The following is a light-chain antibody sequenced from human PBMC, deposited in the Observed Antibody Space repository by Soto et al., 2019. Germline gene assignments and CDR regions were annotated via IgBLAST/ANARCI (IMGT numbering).Light chain of an antibody. J-gene: IGLJ3*02. CDR2: LNSDGSH. CDR1: SGHSSYA. CDR3: QTWGTGIRV. V-gene: IGLV4-69*01. Sequence: QPVLTQSPSASASLGASVKLTCTLSSGHSSYAIAWHQQQPEKGPRYLMKLNSDGSHSKGDGIPARFSGSSSGAERYLTIFSLQSEDEADYYCQTWGTGIRVFGGGTKLTVL.